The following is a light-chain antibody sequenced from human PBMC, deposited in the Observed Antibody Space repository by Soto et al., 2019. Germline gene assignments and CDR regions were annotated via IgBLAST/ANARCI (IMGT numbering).Light chain of an antibody. CDR3: QQRGNRPPWT. Sequence: EIVMTQSPATLSLSPGETATLSCRASQSVGKYLVWYQQKPGQAPRLLIYDASNRATGIPARFSGSGSGTDFTLTISSLEPEDVAVYYCQQRGNRPPWTFGQGTKVDIK. V-gene: IGKV3-11*01. CDR2: DAS. CDR1: QSVGKY. J-gene: IGKJ1*01.